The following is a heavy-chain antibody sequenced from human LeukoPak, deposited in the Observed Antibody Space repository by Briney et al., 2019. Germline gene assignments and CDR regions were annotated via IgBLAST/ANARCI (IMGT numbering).Heavy chain of an antibody. CDR2: INHTGST. V-gene: IGHV4-34*01. CDR1: GESFTTFY. CDR3: ARGRLWFGEFQS. D-gene: IGHD3-10*01. Sequence: PSETLSLTCAVYGESFTTFYWGWIRQTPGKGLEWIGEINHTGSTNYNPSLKSRVTISVDTSKNQFSLKLSSVTAADTAVYYCARGRLWFGEFQSWGQGTLVTVSS. J-gene: IGHJ5*02.